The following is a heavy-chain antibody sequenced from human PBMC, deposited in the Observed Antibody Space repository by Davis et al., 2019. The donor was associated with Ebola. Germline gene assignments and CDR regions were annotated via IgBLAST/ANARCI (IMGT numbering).Heavy chain of an antibody. CDR3: VRVRGSGWYKDY. D-gene: IGHD6-19*01. J-gene: IGHJ4*02. Sequence: GGSLRLSCAASGFTFSSYGMHWVRQAPGKGLEWVAFIRYDGSNKYYADSVKGRFTISRDNAKNSLYLHMSSLRDEDTAIYYCVRVRGSGWYKDYWGQGIQVTVSS. V-gene: IGHV3-30*02. CDR1: GFTFSSYG. CDR2: IRYDGSNK.